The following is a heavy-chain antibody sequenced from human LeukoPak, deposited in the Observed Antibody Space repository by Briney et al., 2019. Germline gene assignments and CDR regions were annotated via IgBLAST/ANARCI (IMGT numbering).Heavy chain of an antibody. D-gene: IGHD2-15*01. V-gene: IGHV1-69*05. Sequence: GASVKVSCKASGGTFSSYAISWVRQAPGQGLEWMGRIIPIFGTANYAQKFQGRGTITKDASTRTAYMELSSLRSEDTAVYYCARDRVVAANYYYYMDVWGKGTTVTVSS. CDR2: IIPIFGTA. CDR1: GGTFSSYA. J-gene: IGHJ6*03. CDR3: ARDRVVAANYYYYMDV.